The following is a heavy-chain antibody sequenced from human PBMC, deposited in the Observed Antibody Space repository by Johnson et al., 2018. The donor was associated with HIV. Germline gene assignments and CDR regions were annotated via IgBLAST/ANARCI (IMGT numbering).Heavy chain of an antibody. Sequence: QMMLVESGGGVVQPGKSLTLSCVGSGLSFSNFGIHWVRQAPGKGPEWVAVMSLDGTLKYYVDSVKGRLTISRDNAENSLYLQMNSLRAEDTAGYFCARGDESPIGHWPQIDASDIWGQGTMVTVSS. J-gene: IGHJ3*02. CDR3: ARGDESPIGHWPQIDASDI. CDR1: GLSFSNFG. V-gene: IGHV3-33*08. CDR2: MSLDGTLK. D-gene: IGHD1-1*01.